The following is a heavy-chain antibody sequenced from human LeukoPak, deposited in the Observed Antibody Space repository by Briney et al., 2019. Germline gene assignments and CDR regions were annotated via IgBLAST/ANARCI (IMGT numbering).Heavy chain of an antibody. CDR2: ISSSSGTI. J-gene: IGHJ4*02. CDR1: GFTFSSYS. CDR3: ARERFGDFDY. V-gene: IGHV3-48*02. Sequence: GESLRLSCAASGFTFSSYSMNWVGQAPGKGLEWVSYISSSSGTIYYADSVKGRLTISRDNAKNSLYLQMNSLRDDDTAVYYCARERFGDFDYGGQGTLVTVSS. D-gene: IGHD3-10*01.